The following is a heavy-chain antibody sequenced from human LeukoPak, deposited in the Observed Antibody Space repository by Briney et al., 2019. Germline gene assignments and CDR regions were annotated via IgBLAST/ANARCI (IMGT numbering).Heavy chain of an antibody. V-gene: IGHV1-8*01. CDR3: ARSRGRYCSGGSCYLGRWFDP. J-gene: IGHJ5*02. CDR2: MNPNSGNT. D-gene: IGHD2-15*01. CDR1: GYTFTSYD. Sequence: ASVKVSCKASGYTFTSYDINWLRPATGQGLEWMGWMNPNSGNTGYAQKFQGRVTLTRNTSISTAYMELSSLRSEDTAVYYCARSRGRYCSGGSCYLGRWFDPWGQGTLVTVSS.